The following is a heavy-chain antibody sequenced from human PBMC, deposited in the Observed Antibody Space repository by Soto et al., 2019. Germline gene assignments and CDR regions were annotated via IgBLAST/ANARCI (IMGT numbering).Heavy chain of an antibody. CDR3: ATEGGSYSGVSFDY. CDR1: GFTFSSYA. CDR2: ISGRGGNT. V-gene: IGHV3-23*01. Sequence: EVQLLESGGGLVQPGGSLRLSCAASGFTFSSYAMSWVRQAPGKGLEWVSAISGRGGNTYYADSVKGRFTISRDNSQNPQYLQMNSLRAGDRAVYYCATEGGSYSGVSFDYWGQGTLVTVSS. J-gene: IGHJ4*02. D-gene: IGHD3-16*01.